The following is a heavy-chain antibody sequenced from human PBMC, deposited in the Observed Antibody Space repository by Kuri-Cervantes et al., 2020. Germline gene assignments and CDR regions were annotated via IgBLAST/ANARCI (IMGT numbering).Heavy chain of an antibody. CDR1: GYTFTSYY. D-gene: IGHD3-22*01. CDR2: INPSGGST. V-gene: IGHV1-46*01. Sequence: ASVKVSCKASGYTFTSYYMHWVRQAPGQGLERMGIINPSGGSTSYAQKFQGRVTMTRDTSTSTVYMELSSLRSEDTAVYYCASTYYYDSSGYYDDAFDIWGQGTMVTVSS. J-gene: IGHJ3*02. CDR3: ASTYYYDSSGYYDDAFDI.